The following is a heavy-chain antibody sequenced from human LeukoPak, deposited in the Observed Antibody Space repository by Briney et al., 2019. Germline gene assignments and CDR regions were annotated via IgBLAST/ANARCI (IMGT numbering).Heavy chain of an antibody. CDR3: AXXXXXXXXWGPIGPIDY. D-gene: IGHD3-16*01. Sequence: ASVKVSCKASGGTFSSYAISWVRQAPGQGLEWMGRIIPILGIANYAQKFQGRVTITADKSTSTAYMELSSRRSEDTAVYYCAXXXXXXXXWGPIGPIDYWGQGTLVTVSS. CDR2: IIPILGIA. J-gene: IGHJ4*02. V-gene: IGHV1-69*04. CDR1: GGTFSSYA.